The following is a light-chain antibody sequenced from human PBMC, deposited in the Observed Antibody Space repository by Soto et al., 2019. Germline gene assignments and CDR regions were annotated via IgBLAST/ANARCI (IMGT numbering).Light chain of an antibody. Sequence: EIVLTQSLATLSLSPEERAILFFISIQSVIISYLAWYQQKPGQAPRLPIYDASSRATGISARFSGSGSGTEFTLTIRSLQSEDFAVYYCQQYKTWPPLNCGGGT. CDR3: QQYKTWPPLN. J-gene: IGKJ4*01. CDR2: DAS. V-gene: IGKV3D-15*01. CDR1: QSVIISY.